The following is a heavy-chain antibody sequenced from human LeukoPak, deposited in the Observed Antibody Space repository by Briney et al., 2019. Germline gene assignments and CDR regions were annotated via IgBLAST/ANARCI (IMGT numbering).Heavy chain of an antibody. J-gene: IGHJ4*02. CDR2: ISGGGSST. Sequence: VRQPPGKGLEWVSTISGGGSSTYYADSVKGRFTISRDNSKDTLFLQMNSLRAEDTAVYYCAKTSGGNYWGQGTLVTVSS. D-gene: IGHD4-23*01. V-gene: IGHV3-23*01. CDR3: AKTSGGNY.